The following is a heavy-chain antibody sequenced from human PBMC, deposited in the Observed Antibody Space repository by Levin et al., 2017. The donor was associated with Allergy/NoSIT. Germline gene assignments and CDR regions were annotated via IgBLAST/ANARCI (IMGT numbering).Heavy chain of an antibody. D-gene: IGHD2-15*01. CDR1: GLTFSSYA. Sequence: GGSLRLSCAASGLTFSSYAVNWVRRAPGKGLEWVSVISGSGGSTFYADSVKGRFTISRDNSKNQVFLQKTRLRAEDTAIYYCAKDSLHEEVSANFWYFDLWGRGTLVTVSS. V-gene: IGHV3-23*01. J-gene: IGHJ2*01. CDR2: ISGSGGST. CDR3: AKDSLHEEVSANFWYFDL.